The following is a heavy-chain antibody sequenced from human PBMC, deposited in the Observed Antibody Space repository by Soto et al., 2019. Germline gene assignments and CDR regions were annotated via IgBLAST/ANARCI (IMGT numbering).Heavy chain of an antibody. CDR3: AKRRGAVGDFDY. CDR1: GFTFSSYA. J-gene: IGHJ4*02. V-gene: IGHV3-23*01. CDR2: VSIGGST. Sequence: DVQLLESGGGLVQPEGSLRLSCAASGFTFSSYAMGWVRQGPGKGLEWVAVVSIGGSTHYADSARGRFTISRDNSKNTLSLQMNSLTAEDTAVYFCAKRRGAVGDFDYWGQGALVTVSS. D-gene: IGHD2-15*01.